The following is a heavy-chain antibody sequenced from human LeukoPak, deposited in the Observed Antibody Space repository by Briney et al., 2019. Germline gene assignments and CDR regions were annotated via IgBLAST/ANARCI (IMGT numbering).Heavy chain of an antibody. CDR1: GYTFTSYG. J-gene: IGHJ4*02. V-gene: IGHV1-18*01. CDR3: AVGVTTSFHFDY. CDR2: ISAYNGNT. D-gene: IGHD4-17*01. Sequence: ASVKVSCKASGYTFTSYGISWVRRAPGQGLEWTGWISAYNGNTNYAQKLQGRVTMTTDTSTSTAYMELRSLRSDDTAVYYCAVGVTTSFHFDYWGQGTLVTVSS.